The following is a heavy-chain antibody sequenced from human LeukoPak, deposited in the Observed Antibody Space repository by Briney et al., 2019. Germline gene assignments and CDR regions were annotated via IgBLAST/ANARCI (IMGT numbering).Heavy chain of an antibody. J-gene: IGHJ4*02. CDR1: GGSISSSSYY. Sequence: SETLSLTCTVSGGSISSSSYYWGWIRQPPGKGLEWIGSIYYSGSTYYNPSLKSRVTISVDTSKNQFSLKLSSVTAADTAVYYCASSDTAMVPPDYWGQGTLVTVSS. V-gene: IGHV4-39*01. D-gene: IGHD5-18*01. CDR2: IYYSGST. CDR3: ASSDTAMVPPDY.